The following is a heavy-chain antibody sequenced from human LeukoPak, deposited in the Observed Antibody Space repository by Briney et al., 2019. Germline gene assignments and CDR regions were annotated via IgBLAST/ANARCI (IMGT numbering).Heavy chain of an antibody. V-gene: IGHV2-5*01. CDR1: GFSLSTSGVG. D-gene: IGHD3-16*02. CDR3: AHTDYDYVWGSYRLLYFDY. Sequence: SGPTLVKPTQTLTLTCTFSGFSLSTSGVGVGWIRQPPGKALEWLALIYWNDDKRYSPSLKSRLTITKDTSKNQVVLTMTNMDPVDTATYYCAHTDYDYVWGSYRLLYFDYWGQGTLVTVSS. J-gene: IGHJ4*02. CDR2: IYWNDDK.